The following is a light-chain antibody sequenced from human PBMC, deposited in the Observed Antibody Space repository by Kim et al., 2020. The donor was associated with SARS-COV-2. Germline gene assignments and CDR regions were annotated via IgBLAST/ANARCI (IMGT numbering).Light chain of an antibody. CDR1: TSKVGSNT. J-gene: IGLJ2*01. V-gene: IGLV1-44*01. CDR2: HDD. CDR3: AAWDDKLKTLV. Sequence: GQRVTISCSGSTSKVGSNTVSWYHLLPGTAPKVIIYHDDYRPSGVPDRFSGSRSGTSASLAISGLQSDDEAVYYCAAWDDKLKTLVFGGGTQLTVL.